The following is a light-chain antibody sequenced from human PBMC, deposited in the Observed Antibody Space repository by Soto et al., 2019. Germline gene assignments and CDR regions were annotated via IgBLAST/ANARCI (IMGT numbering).Light chain of an antibody. CDR2: EVN. V-gene: IGLV2-8*01. CDR3: SSYAGSNNYV. J-gene: IGLJ1*01. Sequence: QSVLTQPPSASGSPGQSVTISCTGTRSDVGGYNYVSWCQQHPGKAHKLMIYEVNQRPSGVPDRFSGSKSGNTASLTVSGLQAEDEADYYCSSYAGSNNYVFGTGTKVTVL. CDR1: RSDVGGYNY.